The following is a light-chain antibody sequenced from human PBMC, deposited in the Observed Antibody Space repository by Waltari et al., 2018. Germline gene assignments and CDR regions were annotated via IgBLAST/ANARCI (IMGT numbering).Light chain of an antibody. V-gene: IGKV1-5*03. Sequence: DIQMTQSPSTLSASVGDRVTITCRASQSISSWLAWYQQKPGKAPKLLIYRASSLESGVPSRFSGSGSGTEFTLTISSLQPDDFATYYCQQYNSYPYTFGQGTKLEIK. J-gene: IGKJ2*01. CDR1: QSISSW. CDR2: RAS. CDR3: QQYNSYPYT.